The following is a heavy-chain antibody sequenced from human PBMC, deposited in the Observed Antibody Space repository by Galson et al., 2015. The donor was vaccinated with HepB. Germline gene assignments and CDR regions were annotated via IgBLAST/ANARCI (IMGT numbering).Heavy chain of an antibody. D-gene: IGHD3-3*01. CDR3: ARHLTDDFWSGYYTASYYYYMDV. J-gene: IGHJ6*03. CDR2: IYPGDSDT. Sequence: QSGAEVKKPGESLKISCKGSGYSFTSYWIGWVRQMPGKGLEWMGIIYPGDSDTRYSPSFQGQVTISADKSISTAYLQWSSLKASDTAMYYCARHLTDDFWSGYYTASYYYYMDVWGKGTTVTVSS. V-gene: IGHV5-51*01. CDR1: GYSFTSYW.